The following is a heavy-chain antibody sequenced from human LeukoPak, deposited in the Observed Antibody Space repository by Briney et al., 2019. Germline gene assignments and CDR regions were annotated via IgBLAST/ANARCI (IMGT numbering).Heavy chain of an antibody. CDR1: GGSISTSNW. CDR3: VKAAVAVDY. V-gene: IGHV4-4*02. CDR2: IYHSGST. Sequence: SETLSLTCTVSGGSISTSNWWNWVRQPPGKGLQWIGEIYHSGSTNYNPSLKSRVTISLDKSKNLFSLRPTSVTAADTAVYYCVKAAVAVDYWGQGTLVTVSS. D-gene: IGHD6-19*01. J-gene: IGHJ4*02.